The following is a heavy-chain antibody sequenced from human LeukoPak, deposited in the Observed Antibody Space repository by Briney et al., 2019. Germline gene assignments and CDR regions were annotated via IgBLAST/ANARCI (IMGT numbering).Heavy chain of an antibody. V-gene: IGHV1-69*05. CDR1: GGTFSSYA. D-gene: IGHD1-26*01. CDR3: ARDSGSYLFDY. J-gene: IGHJ4*02. Sequence: AVTVSCKASGGTFSSYAISGVRQAPGQGLEWMGGIIPIFGTANYAQKFQGRVTMTTDTSTSTAYMELRSLRSDDTAVYYCARDSGSYLFDYWGQGTLVTVSS. CDR2: IIPIFGTA.